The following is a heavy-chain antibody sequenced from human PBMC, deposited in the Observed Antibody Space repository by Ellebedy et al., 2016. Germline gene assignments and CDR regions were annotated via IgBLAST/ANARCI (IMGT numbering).Heavy chain of an antibody. CDR3: TQWDV. V-gene: IGHV3-20*03. Sequence: GGSLRLXXATSGFEFGDFAMSWVRQVPGKGLEWISGINWSGDLIHYADSVEGRFTISRDDAKKSLYLQMNSLRAEDTAVYYCTQWDVWGQGTTVTVSS. J-gene: IGHJ6*02. CDR1: GFEFGDFA. CDR2: INWSGDLI.